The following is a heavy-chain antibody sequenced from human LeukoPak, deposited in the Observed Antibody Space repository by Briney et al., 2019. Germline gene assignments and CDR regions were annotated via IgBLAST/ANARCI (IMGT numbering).Heavy chain of an antibody. CDR3: ARDLGHSSGPNY. CDR1: GFSFSSFS. CDR2: ISGGSSFT. J-gene: IGHJ4*02. Sequence: GGSLRLSCAASGFSFSSFSMNWVRQAPGKGLEWVSYISGGSSFTYYVDSVKGRFTISRDNAKNSLYLQMNSPRAEDTAVYYCARDLGHSSGPNYWGQGTRVTVSS. D-gene: IGHD6-19*01. V-gene: IGHV3-21*01.